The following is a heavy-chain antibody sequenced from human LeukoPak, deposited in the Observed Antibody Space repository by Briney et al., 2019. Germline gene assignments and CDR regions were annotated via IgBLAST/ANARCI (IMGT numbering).Heavy chain of an antibody. V-gene: IGHV3-23*01. CDR1: GFTFSSYT. Sequence: HAGGSLRLSCAASGFTFSSYTMSWDRQARGKGLEWVSAISGSGDNTYDADSAKDRFTISRDNSKNTLYLQMNSLRAEDTAVYYCAKRHDYGDYPPYFDYRGQGTLGTVSS. CDR2: ISGSGDNT. D-gene: IGHD4-17*01. CDR3: AKRHDYGDYPPYFDY. J-gene: IGHJ4*02.